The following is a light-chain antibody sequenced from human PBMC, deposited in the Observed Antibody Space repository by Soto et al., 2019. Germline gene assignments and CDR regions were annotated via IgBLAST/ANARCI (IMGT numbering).Light chain of an antibody. J-gene: IGLJ1*01. CDR1: SSNVGAGYD. CDR2: GNS. CDR3: QSYASSLSGLSV. Sequence: QSVLTQPPSVSGAPGQRVTISCTGSSSNVGAGYDVHWFQQLPGTAPTLLIYGNSTRPSGVPDRFSGSKSGTSASLTITGLQAEDEAGCYCQSYASSLSGLSVVGTGTKVTV. V-gene: IGLV1-40*01.